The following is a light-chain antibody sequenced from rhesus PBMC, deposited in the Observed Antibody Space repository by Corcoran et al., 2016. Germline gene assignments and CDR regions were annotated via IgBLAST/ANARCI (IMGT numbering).Light chain of an antibody. J-gene: IGKJ4*01. V-gene: IGKV3-24*03. CDR2: GAS. CDR3: LQTSNWPLS. Sequence: VMTQSPATLALSPGERATLSCRASQSITTYLAWYQQKPGQAPRHLNNGASIRATGIPDRFSGSGSGTECTLTISSLEPEDVGIYFCLQTSNWPLSFGGGTKVEI. CDR1: QSITTY.